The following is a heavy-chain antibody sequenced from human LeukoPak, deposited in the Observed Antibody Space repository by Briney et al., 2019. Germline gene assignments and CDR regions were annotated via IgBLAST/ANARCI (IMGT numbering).Heavy chain of an antibody. D-gene: IGHD2-8*01. J-gene: IGHJ4*02. Sequence: SETLSLTCTVSASSITSTYYWACFRQPPGKGLEWIATVFRLQTVRTFNNPSLGSRVTMSLDPSHNQFSLNLTSVTAANTALYFCARVLHAPYLIDSWGQGTLVTVSS. CDR1: ASSITSTYY. CDR3: ARVLHAPYLIDS. CDR2: VFRLQTVRT. V-gene: IGHV4-38-2*02.